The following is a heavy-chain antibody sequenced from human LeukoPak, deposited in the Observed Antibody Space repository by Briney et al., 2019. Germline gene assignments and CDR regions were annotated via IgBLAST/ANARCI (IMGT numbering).Heavy chain of an antibody. D-gene: IGHD3-3*01. CDR3: ARTLTPYYDFWSGYSDAFDI. J-gene: IGHJ3*02. Sequence: PSQTLSLTCTVSGGSISSGSYYGSWIRQPAGKGLEWIGRIYTSGSTNYNPSLKSRVTISVDTSKNQFSLKLSSVTAADTAVYYCARTLTPYYDFWSGYSDAFDIWGQGTMVTVSS. V-gene: IGHV4-61*02. CDR1: GGSISSGSYY. CDR2: IYTSGST.